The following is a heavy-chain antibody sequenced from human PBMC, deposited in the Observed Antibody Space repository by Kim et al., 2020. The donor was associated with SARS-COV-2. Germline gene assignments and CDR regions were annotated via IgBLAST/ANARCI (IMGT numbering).Heavy chain of an antibody. CDR2: INTNTGNP. CDR3: AIIPTTYAPNV. CDR1: GYTFTSYA. J-gene: IGHJ4*02. V-gene: IGHV7-4-1*02. D-gene: IGHD1-7*01. Sequence: ASVKVSCKASGYTFTSYAMNWVRQAPGQGLEWMGWINTNTGNPTYAQGFTGRFVFSWDTSVSTAYLQISSLKDEDTAVYYCAIIPTTYAPNVWGQGTLVTVSS.